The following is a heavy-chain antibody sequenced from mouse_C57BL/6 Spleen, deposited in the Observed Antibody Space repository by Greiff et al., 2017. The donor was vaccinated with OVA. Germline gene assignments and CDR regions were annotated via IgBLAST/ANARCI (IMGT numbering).Heavy chain of an antibody. CDR1: GFTFSSYA. CDR3: TRDQIYDGYYYAMDY. D-gene: IGHD2-3*01. V-gene: IGHV5-9-1*02. CDR2: ISSGGDYI. Sequence: EVQGVESGEGLVKPGGSLKLSCAASGFTFSSYAMSWVRQTPEKRLEWVAYISSGGDYIYYADTVKGRFTISRDNARNTLYLQMSSLKSEDTAMYYCTRDQIYDGYYYAMDYWGQGTSVTVSS. J-gene: IGHJ4*01.